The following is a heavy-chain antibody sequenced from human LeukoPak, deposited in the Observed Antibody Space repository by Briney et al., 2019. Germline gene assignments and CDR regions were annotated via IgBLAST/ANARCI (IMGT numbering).Heavy chain of an antibody. CDR3: TRDQTPYY. J-gene: IGHJ4*02. CDR2: IASETYGGTA. CDR1: GFTFSSYE. V-gene: IGHV3-49*04. Sequence: GGSLRLSCAASGFTFSSYEMDWVRQAPGKGLEWVGFIASETYGGTAEYAASVRGRFTISRDDSESIAYLQMNSLKTEDTAVYCCTRDQTPYYWGQGTLVTVSS.